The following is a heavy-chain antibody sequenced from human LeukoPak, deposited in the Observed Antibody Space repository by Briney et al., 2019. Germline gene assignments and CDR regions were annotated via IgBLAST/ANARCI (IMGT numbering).Heavy chain of an antibody. CDR1: GFTFSSYA. CDR3: AKDSSSWDDYYYYMDV. Sequence: GGSLRLSCAASGFTFSSYAMSWVRQAPGKGLEWVSAISGSGGSTYYADSVKGRFTISRDNSKNTLYLQMNSLRAEDTAVYYCAKDSSSWDDYYYYMDVWGKGTTVTVSS. CDR2: ISGSGGST. V-gene: IGHV3-23*01. D-gene: IGHD6-13*01. J-gene: IGHJ6*03.